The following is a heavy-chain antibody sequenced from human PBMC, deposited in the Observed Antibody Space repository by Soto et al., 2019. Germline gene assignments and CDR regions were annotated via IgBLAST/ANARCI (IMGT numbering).Heavy chain of an antibody. Sequence: GGSLRLSCAASGFTFSSYAMIWVRQAPGKGLEWVSAISGSGGSTYYAESAKGRFTISRDNSKNTLYLQMNSLRAEDTAVYYCAKDRSSGYSGYDLPYYFDYWGQGTLVTVSS. CDR2: ISGSGGST. V-gene: IGHV3-23*01. J-gene: IGHJ4*02. CDR1: GFTFSSYA. D-gene: IGHD5-12*01. CDR3: AKDRSSGYSGYDLPYYFDY.